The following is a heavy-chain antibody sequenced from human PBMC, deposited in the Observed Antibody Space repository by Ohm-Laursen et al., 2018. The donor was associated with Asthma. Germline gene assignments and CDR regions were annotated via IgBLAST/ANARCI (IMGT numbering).Heavy chain of an antibody. CDR2: ISYDGSNK. J-gene: IGHJ6*02. CDR1: GFTFSSYG. D-gene: IGHD1-14*01. CDR3: ARVGIYYYGMDV. Sequence: SLRLSCAASGFTFSSYGMHWVRQAPGKGLEWVAVISYDGSNKYYADSVKGRFTITRDNSKNTLYLQMNSLRAEDTAVYYCARVGIYYYGMDVWGQGTTVTVSS. V-gene: IGHV3-30*03.